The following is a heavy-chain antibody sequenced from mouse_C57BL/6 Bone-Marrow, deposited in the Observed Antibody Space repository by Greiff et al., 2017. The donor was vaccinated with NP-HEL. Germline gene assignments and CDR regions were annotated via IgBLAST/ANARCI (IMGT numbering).Heavy chain of an antibody. CDR3: ASIGYASYYFDY. J-gene: IGHJ2*01. CDR2: IHPNSGST. CDR1: GYTFTSYW. D-gene: IGHD3-2*02. Sequence: QVQLQQPGAELVKPGASVKLSCKASGYTFTSYWMHWVKQRPGQGLEWIGMIHPNSGSTNYNEKFKSKATLTVDKSSSTAYMQLISLTSEDSAVYYCASIGYASYYFDYWGQGTTLTVSS. V-gene: IGHV1-64*01.